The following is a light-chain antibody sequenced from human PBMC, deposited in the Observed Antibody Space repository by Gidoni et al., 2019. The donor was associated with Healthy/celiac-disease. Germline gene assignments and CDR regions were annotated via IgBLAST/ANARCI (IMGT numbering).Light chain of an antibody. CDR3: QQSYSTPLT. Sequence: DIQMTQSPSSLTASVGDIVTITCRASQSISSYLNWYQQKPGKAPKLLIYAASSLKSGVPSRFSGSCSGTDFTLTISSLQPEDFATYYCQQSYSTPLTFGGGTKVEIK. CDR1: QSISSY. J-gene: IGKJ4*01. V-gene: IGKV1-39*01. CDR2: AAS.